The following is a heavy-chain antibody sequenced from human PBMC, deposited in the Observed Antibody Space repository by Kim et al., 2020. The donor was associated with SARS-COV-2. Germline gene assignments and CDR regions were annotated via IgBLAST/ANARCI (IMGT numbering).Heavy chain of an antibody. CDR1: GYRFTNYW. Sequence: GESLKISCKGFGYRFTNYWIGWVRQMPGEGPEWMGIIHPSDSESRYSPSFQGQVTISVDKSVNTAYLQWSSLKASDTAIYYCARSRGVIHYYFDYWGQGTLVIVSS. J-gene: IGHJ4*02. D-gene: IGHD3-10*01. V-gene: IGHV5-51*01. CDR3: ARSRGVIHYYFDY. CDR2: IHPSDSES.